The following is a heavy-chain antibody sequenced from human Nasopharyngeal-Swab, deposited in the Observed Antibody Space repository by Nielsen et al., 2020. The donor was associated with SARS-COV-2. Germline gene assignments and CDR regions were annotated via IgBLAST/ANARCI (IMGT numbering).Heavy chain of an antibody. Sequence: SETLSLTCTVSGGSISSGSIRSYYWSWIRQPPGKGLEWIGYFSYTGITNYNPSLKSRVTISVDMSKNQFSLKLSSAAAADTAVYYCAREVVGGLVDSWGQGTLVTVSS. CDR2: FSYTGIT. CDR3: AREVVGGLVDS. CDR1: GGSISSGSIRSYY. J-gene: IGHJ4*02. D-gene: IGHD1-26*01. V-gene: IGHV4-61*01.